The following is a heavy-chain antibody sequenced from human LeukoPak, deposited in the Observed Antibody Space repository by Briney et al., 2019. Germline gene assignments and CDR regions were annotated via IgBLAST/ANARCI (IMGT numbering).Heavy chain of an antibody. V-gene: IGHV4-59*08. J-gene: IGHJ4*02. CDR2: IYYSGST. Sequence: PSETLSLTCTVSGGSISSYYWSWIRQPPGKGLEWIGYIYYSGSTNYNPSLKSRVTISVDTSKNQFSLKLSSVTAADTAVYYCARHLYGDSIDYWGRGTLVTVSS. D-gene: IGHD4-17*01. CDR3: ARHLYGDSIDY. CDR1: GGSISSYY.